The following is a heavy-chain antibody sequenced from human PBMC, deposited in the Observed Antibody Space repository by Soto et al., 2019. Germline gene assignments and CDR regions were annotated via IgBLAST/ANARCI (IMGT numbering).Heavy chain of an antibody. J-gene: IGHJ4*02. V-gene: IGHV4-4*07. CDR2: IYTSGST. CDR3: AREYYDSSGYREYYFDY. D-gene: IGHD3-22*01. CDR1: GGSISSYY. Sequence: SETLSLTCTVSGGSISSYYWSWIRQPAGKGLEWIGRIYTSGSTNYNPSLKSRVTMSVDTSKNQFSLKLSSVTAADTAVYYCAREYYDSSGYREYYFDYWGQGTLVTVSS.